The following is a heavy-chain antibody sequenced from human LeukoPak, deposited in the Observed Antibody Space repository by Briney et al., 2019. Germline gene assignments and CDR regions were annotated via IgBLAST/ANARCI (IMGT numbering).Heavy chain of an antibody. Sequence: GGSLRLSCAASGLAFSSNWMHWVRQTPGKGLVWVSRINSGGSGTSYAASVEGRFTISRDNAKNTLYLQMNSLRVEDTAVYYCATSLGPLTEYWGQGILVTVSS. CDR1: GLAFSSNW. CDR3: ATSLGPLTEY. V-gene: IGHV3-74*01. J-gene: IGHJ4*02. CDR2: INSGGSGT. D-gene: IGHD7-27*01.